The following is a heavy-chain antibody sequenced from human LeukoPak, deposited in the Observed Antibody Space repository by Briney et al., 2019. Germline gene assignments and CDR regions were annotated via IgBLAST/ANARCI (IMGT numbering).Heavy chain of an antibody. D-gene: IGHD6-19*01. CDR2: INTSSGDT. CDR3: ARVSVAGTPDRDYFDY. V-gene: IGHV1-2*02. Sequence: GASVKVSCKAPGYTFTGYYLHWVRQAPGQRLEWMGRINTSSGDTNYAQKSQGRVTMTRDTSISTAYFELSTLTSDDTAVYFCARVSVAGTPDRDYFDYWGQGTLVTVSS. J-gene: IGHJ4*02. CDR1: GYTFTGYY.